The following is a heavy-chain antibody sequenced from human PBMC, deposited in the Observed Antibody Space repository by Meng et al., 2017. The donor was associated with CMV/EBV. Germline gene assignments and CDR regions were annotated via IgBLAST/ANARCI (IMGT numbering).Heavy chain of an antibody. CDR3: ARARGRVVVVAPFDY. V-gene: IGHV1-69*01. D-gene: IGHD2-15*01. CDR1: GGTFSSYA. CDR2: IIPIFGTA. J-gene: IGHJ4*02. Sequence: QVQLVRAGAEVNKPGSSVKVSCKASGGTFSSYAISWVRQAPGQGLEWMGGIIPIFGTANYAQKFQGRVTITADESTSTAYMELSSLRSEDTAVYYCARARGRVVVVAPFDYWGQGTLVTVSS.